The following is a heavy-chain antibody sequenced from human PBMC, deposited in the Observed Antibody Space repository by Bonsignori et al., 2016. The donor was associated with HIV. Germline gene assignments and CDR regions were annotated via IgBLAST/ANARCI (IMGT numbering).Heavy chain of an antibody. Sequence: ASVKVSCKASGNTFTSYFVHWVRQAPGQGLEWMGLIYPSGGYTSYSQKFQGRVTVTRDTSTSTVYMDLSSLKSEDTAVYFCVTVQGLTGDEGYYDYWGQGTLVTVSS. CDR2: IYPSGGYT. J-gene: IGHJ4*02. V-gene: IGHV1-46*01. CDR1: GNTFTSYF. D-gene: IGHD1-20*01. CDR3: VTVQGLTGDEGYYDY.